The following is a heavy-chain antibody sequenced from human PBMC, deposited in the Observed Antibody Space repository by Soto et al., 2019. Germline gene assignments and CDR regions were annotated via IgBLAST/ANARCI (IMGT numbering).Heavy chain of an antibody. CDR1: GYTFTSYD. D-gene: IGHD2-8*01. CDR2: MYPNSGNT. V-gene: IGHV1-8*01. CDR3: ARGRPYCTNGVCPP. J-gene: IGHJ5*02. Sequence: ASVKVPCKASGYTFTSYDINWVRQATGQGLEWMGWMYPNSGNTGYAQKFQGRVTMTRNTSISTAYMELSSLRSEDTAVYYCARGRPYCTNGVCPPWGQGTLVTVSS.